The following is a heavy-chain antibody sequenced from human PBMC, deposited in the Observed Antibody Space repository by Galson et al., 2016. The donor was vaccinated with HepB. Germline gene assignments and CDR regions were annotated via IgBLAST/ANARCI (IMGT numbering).Heavy chain of an antibody. J-gene: IGHJ4*02. V-gene: IGHV4-38-2*01. CDR2: IYYGGTT. CDR3: TRGPSAITGTFGY. Sequence: LRLSCAASGFTFSSYAMNWVRQTPGKGLEWIASIYYGGTTYYNPSLKSRVTISVDTSKKQVYLKLSSVTAADTAVYYCTRGPSAITGTFGYWGQGTLVTVSS. CDR1: GFTFSSYA. D-gene: IGHD1-7*01.